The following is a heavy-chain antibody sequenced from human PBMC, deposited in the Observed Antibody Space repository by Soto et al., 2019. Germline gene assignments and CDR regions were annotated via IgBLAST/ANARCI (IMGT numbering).Heavy chain of an antibody. CDR1: GFTFSSYA. J-gene: IGHJ4*02. V-gene: IGHV3-30-3*01. CDR3: ARAGSKVDIVATIIY. CDR2: ISYDGSNK. D-gene: IGHD5-12*01. Sequence: GGSLRLSCAASGFTFSSYAMHWVRQAPGKGLEWVAVISYDGSNKYYADSVKGRFTISRDNSKNTLYLQMNSLRAEDTAVYYCARAGSKVDIVATIIYWGQGTLVTVSS.